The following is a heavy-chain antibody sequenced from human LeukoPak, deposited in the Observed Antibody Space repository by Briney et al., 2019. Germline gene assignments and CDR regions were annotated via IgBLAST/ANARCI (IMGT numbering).Heavy chain of an antibody. CDR1: GGSISSGGYY. Sequence: SETLSLTCTVSGGSISSGGYYWSWIRQHPGKGLEWIGYIYYSGSTYYYNPSLKSRVTISVDTSKNQFSLKLSSATAADTAVYYCARALPTDSARWFGPWGQGTLVTVSS. D-gene: IGHD2-15*01. J-gene: IGHJ5*02. CDR3: ARALPTDSARWFGP. V-gene: IGHV4-31*03. CDR2: IYYSGSTY.